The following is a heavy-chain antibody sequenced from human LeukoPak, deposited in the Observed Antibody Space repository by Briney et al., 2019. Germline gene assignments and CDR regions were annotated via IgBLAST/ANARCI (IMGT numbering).Heavy chain of an antibody. D-gene: IGHD6-19*01. CDR1: GGSISSYY. CDR3: ATQGYSSGWYMYY. CDR2: IYYSGST. V-gene: IGHV4-59*08. J-gene: IGHJ4*02. Sequence: SETLSLTCTVSGGSISSYYWSWIQQPPGKGLEWIGYIYYSGSTNYNPSLKSRVTISVDTSKNQFSLKLSSVTAADTAVYYCATQGYSSGWYMYYWGQGTLVTVSS.